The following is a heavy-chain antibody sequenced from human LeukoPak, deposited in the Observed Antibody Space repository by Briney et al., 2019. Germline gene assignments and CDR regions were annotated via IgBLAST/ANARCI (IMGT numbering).Heavy chain of an antibody. CDR2: IIPIFGTA. CDR1: GGTFSSYA. D-gene: IGHD1-1*01. V-gene: IGHV1-69*05. Sequence: SVKVCCKASGGTFSSYAISWVRQAPGQGLEWMGGIIPIFGTANCAQKFQGRVTITTDESTSTAYMELSSLRSEDTAVYYCARGPELERFDYWGQGTLVTVSS. J-gene: IGHJ4*02. CDR3: ARGPELERFDY.